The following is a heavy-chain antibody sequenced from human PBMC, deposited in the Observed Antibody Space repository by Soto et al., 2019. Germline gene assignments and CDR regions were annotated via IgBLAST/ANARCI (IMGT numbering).Heavy chain of an antibody. V-gene: IGHV3-48*02. CDR1: GFTFSTYS. CDR3: ARAAYYDIGYFDY. CDR2: ISSSSSTI. D-gene: IGHD3-22*01. J-gene: IGHJ4*02. Sequence: GGSLRLSCAASGFTFSTYSMNWVRQAPGKGLEWVSYISSSSSTIYYADSVKGRFTISRDNAKNSLYLQMHSLRDEDTAVYYCARAAYYDIGYFDYWGQGTLVTVSS.